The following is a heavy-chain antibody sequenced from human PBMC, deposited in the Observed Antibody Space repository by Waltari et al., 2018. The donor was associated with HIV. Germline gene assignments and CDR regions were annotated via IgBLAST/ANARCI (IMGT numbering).Heavy chain of an antibody. CDR1: GGAIRSSNC. D-gene: IGHD4-17*01. CDR2: VYHSGTT. Sequence: QVQLQESGPGLVKPSGTLSLTCVVSGGAIRSSNCWSWVSQPPGKGLAWMGEVYHSGTTNYTPSLKSRVAISMDQSENQFSLILNSVTAADTAMYFCARARPLLTTWAGVFDIWGRGTMVIVSS. CDR3: ARARPLLTTWAGVFDI. V-gene: IGHV4-4*02. J-gene: IGHJ3*02.